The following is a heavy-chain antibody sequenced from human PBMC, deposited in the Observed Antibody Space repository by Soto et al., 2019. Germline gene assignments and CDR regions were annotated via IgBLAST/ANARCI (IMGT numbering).Heavy chain of an antibody. D-gene: IGHD3-22*01. CDR3: ARHKTTMLTVVSAFDP. J-gene: IGHJ5*02. V-gene: IGHV4-39*02. CDR2: IFYSGSA. Sequence: SETLSLTCTVSGDSITRSNFYWGWIRQPPGKGLEWLGSIFYSGSAFYNPALKSRVTFSVDTSKNHFSLKLSSVTAADTAVYYCARHKTTMLTVVSAFDPWGQGTRVTVSS. CDR1: GDSITRSNFY.